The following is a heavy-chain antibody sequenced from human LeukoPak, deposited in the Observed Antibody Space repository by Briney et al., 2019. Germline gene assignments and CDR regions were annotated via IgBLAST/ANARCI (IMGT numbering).Heavy chain of an antibody. CDR3: ARADYYDSIYFDY. J-gene: IGHJ4*02. D-gene: IGHD3-22*01. CDR1: GYSITTGHY. CDR2: IYHGETT. Sequence: SETLSLTCTVSGYSITTGHYWGWIRQPPGRGLEWIGSIYHGETTYYNPSLKTRLTISLDTSKNQFSLKLSSVTAADTAVYYCARADYYDSIYFDYWGQGTLVTVSS. V-gene: IGHV4-38-2*02.